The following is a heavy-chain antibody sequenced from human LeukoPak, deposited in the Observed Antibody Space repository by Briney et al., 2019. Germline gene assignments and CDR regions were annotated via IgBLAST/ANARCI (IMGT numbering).Heavy chain of an antibody. CDR3: ARDHCSSTSCYVVNGMDV. CDR2: ISSSSSYI. V-gene: IGHV3-21*01. Sequence: GGSLRLSCAASGFTFSSYSMNWVRQAPGKGLEWVSSISSSSSYIYYADSVKGRFTISRDNAKNSLYLQMNSLRAEDTAVYYCARDHCSSTSCYVVNGMDVWGQGTTVTVSS. J-gene: IGHJ6*02. CDR1: GFTFSSYS. D-gene: IGHD2-2*01.